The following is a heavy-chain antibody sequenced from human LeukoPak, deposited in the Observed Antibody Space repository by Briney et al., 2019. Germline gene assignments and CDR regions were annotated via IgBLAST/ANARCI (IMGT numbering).Heavy chain of an antibody. CDR3: ARTQSQSGSYRYYYGY. J-gene: IGHJ4*02. Sequence: SETLSLTCSVSGASVGSAGYHWSWIRQPPGGGLEWVGYVYYVSSTNYNPSLKSRVTMSVDPSRNQFSLKLNSVPAADTAVYYCARTQSQSGSYRYYYGYWGQGTPVTVSS. CDR2: VYYVSST. CDR1: GASVGSAGYH. D-gene: IGHD1-26*01. V-gene: IGHV4-61*08.